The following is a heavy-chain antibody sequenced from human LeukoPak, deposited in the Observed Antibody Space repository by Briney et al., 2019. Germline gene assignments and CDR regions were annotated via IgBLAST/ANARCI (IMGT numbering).Heavy chain of an antibody. D-gene: IGHD6-13*01. V-gene: IGHV3-30*14. J-gene: IGHJ6*02. Sequence: GGSLRLSCAASGFTFSSYAMHWVRQAPGKGLEWVAVISYDGSNKYYADSVKGRFTISRDDSKNTLYLQMNSLRAEDTAVYYCARGDSSSWKNYYYYYGMDVWGQGTTVTVSS. CDR1: GFTFSSYA. CDR2: ISYDGSNK. CDR3: ARGDSSSWKNYYYYYGMDV.